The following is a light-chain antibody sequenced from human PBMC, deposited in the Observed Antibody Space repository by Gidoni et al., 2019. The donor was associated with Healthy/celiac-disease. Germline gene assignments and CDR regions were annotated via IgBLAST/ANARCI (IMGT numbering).Light chain of an antibody. V-gene: IGLV1-47*01. CDR2: RNN. CDR1: SSNIGSNY. CDR3: AAWDDSLSGVV. J-gene: IGLJ2*01. Sequence: QPVLTQPPPASGTPGPRVTISCSGSSSNIGSNYVYWYQQLPGTAPKLLIYRNNQRPSGVPDRFSGSKSGTSASLAISGLRSEDEADYYCAAWDDSLSGVVFGGGTKLTVV.